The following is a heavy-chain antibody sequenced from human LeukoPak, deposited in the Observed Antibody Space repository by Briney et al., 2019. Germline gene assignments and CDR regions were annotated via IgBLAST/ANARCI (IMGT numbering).Heavy chain of an antibody. Sequence: PSETLSLTCTVSGASINTYYWSWLRQPPGKGLEWIGYLFFGGSTNYNPSLKSRVTISSDTSKNQLSLKLTSVTAADTAVYYCARAGGGWSFDYLGQGTLVTVSS. V-gene: IGHV4-59*01. CDR2: LFFGGST. CDR3: ARAGGGWSFDY. J-gene: IGHJ4*02. CDR1: GASINTYY. D-gene: IGHD6-19*01.